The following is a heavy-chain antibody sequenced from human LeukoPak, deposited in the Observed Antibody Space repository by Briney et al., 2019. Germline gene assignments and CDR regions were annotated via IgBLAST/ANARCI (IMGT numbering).Heavy chain of an antibody. CDR2: ISGSGGST. J-gene: IGHJ3*02. CDR1: GFTFSSYA. Sequence: GGSLRLSCAASGFTFSSYAMSWVRQAPGKGLEWVSAISGSGGSTYYADSAKGRFTISRDNSKNTLYLQMDSLRAEDTAVYYCAKDRSWAYASAFDIWGQGTMVTVSS. CDR3: AKDRSWAYASAFDI. D-gene: IGHD2-8*01. V-gene: IGHV3-23*01.